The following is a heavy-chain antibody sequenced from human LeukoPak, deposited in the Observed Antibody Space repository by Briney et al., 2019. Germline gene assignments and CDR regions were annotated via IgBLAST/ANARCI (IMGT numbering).Heavy chain of an antibody. Sequence: PGGSLRLSCAASGFTFSSYWMSWVRQAPGKGLEWVANIKQDGSEKYYVDSVKGRFTISRDNAKNSLYLQMNSLRAEDTAVYYCARDREYYYDSSSAAFDIWGQGTMVTVSS. D-gene: IGHD3-22*01. CDR2: IKQDGSEK. CDR1: GFTFSSYW. J-gene: IGHJ3*02. CDR3: ARDREYYYDSSSAAFDI. V-gene: IGHV3-7*01.